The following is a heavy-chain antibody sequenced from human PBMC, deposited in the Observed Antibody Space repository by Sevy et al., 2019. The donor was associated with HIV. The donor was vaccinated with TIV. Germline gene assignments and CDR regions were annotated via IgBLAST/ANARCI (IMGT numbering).Heavy chain of an antibody. V-gene: IGHV3-23*01. D-gene: IGHD2-8*01. CDR3: AREGCTKPHDY. Sequence: GGSLRLSCEASGFTFSKYSMSWVRQAPGKGLEWVSTFSFGCGRINYADSVKARFTISGDDAKNTLYLQMNSVRAEDTAVYYRAREGCTKPHDYWGQGTLVPVSS. CDR2: FSFGCGRI. CDR1: GFTFSKYS. J-gene: IGHJ4*02.